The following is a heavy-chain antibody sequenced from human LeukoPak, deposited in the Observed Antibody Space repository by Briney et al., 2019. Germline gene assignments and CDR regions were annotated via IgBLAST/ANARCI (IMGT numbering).Heavy chain of an antibody. V-gene: IGHV3-53*01. CDR2: IYSGGST. CDR1: GFTFSSYA. J-gene: IGHJ4*02. CDR3: AREKYYYDI. Sequence: GGSLRLSCAASGFTFSSYAMSWARQAPGKGLEWVSVIYSGGSTYYADSVKGRFTISRDNSKNTLYLQMNSLRAEDTAVYYCAREKYYYDIWGQGTLVTVSS. D-gene: IGHD3-22*01.